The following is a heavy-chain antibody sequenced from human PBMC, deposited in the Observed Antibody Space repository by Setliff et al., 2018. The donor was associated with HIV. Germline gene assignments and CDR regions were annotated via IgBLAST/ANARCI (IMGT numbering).Heavy chain of an antibody. J-gene: IGHJ4*02. CDR3: ARGGLIYGDYVLYYFDY. D-gene: IGHD4-17*01. CDR1: GGSISSYY. V-gene: IGHV4-59*01. Sequence: SSETLSLTCTVSGGSISSYYWSWIRQPPGKGLEWIGYIYYSGSTNYNPSLKSRVTISVDTSKNQFSLKLSSVTAADTAVYYCARGGLIYGDYVLYYFDYWGQGTLGTVSS. CDR2: IYYSGST.